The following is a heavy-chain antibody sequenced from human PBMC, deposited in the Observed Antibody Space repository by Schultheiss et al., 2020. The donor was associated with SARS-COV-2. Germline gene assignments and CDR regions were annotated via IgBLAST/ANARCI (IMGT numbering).Heavy chain of an antibody. D-gene: IGHD3-3*01. J-gene: IGHJ6*02. Sequence: GGSLRLSCAASGFTFSNAWMSWFRQAPGKGLEWVGRIKSKTDGGTTDYAAPVKGRFTISRDDSKNTLYLQMNSLKTEDTAVYYFTTDREWSYGMDVWGQGTTVTVSS. CDR1: GFTFSNAW. V-gene: IGHV3-15*01. CDR2: IKSKTDGGTT. CDR3: TTDREWSYGMDV.